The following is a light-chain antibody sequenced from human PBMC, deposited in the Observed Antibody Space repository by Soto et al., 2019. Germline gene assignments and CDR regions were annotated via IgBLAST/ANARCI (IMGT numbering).Light chain of an antibody. CDR1: SSDVGGYNF. CDR2: EVT. V-gene: IGLV2-8*01. Sequence: SALTQPPSASGSPGQSVTISCTGTSSDVGGYNFVSWYQQYPGKAPKLIIYEVTKRPSGVPDRFSGSKSGNTASLTVSGLQTDDWGYYYCSSYGGSNNFVFGTGTKVTVL. CDR3: SSYGGSNNFV. J-gene: IGLJ1*01.